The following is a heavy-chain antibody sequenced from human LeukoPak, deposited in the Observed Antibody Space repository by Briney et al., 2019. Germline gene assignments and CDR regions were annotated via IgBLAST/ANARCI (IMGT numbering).Heavy chain of an antibody. CDR1: GFTFSSYS. D-gene: IGHD3-3*01. CDR3: ARDYDFWSGYLSYYYYGMDV. J-gene: IGHJ6*02. V-gene: IGHV3-21*01. CDR2: ISSSSYI. Sequence: GGSLRLSCAASGFTFSSYSMNWVRQAPGKGLEWASSISSSSYIYYADSVKGRLTISRDNAKNSLYLQMNSLRAEDTAVYYCARDYDFWSGYLSYYYYGMDVWGQGTTVTVSS.